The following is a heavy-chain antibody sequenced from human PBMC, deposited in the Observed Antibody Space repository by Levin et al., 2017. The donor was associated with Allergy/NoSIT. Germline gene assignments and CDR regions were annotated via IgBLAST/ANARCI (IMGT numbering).Heavy chain of an antibody. CDR2: IWYDASNQ. J-gene: IGHJ4*02. CDR1: GFNFRRFG. CDR3: AREKVARFDY. Sequence: PGGSLRLSCVTSGFNFRRFGMDWVRQAPGKGLEWLAVIWYDASNQYYADSVRGRFTISRDNSKNTVYLHMRNLRAEDTAVYYCAREKVARFDYWGQGTLVAVSS. V-gene: IGHV3-33*01. D-gene: IGHD2-15*01.